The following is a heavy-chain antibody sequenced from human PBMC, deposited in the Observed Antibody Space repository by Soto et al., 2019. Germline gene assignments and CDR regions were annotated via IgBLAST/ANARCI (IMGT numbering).Heavy chain of an antibody. CDR3: ARGAMANFDY. Sequence: SVKVSCKASGGTFGSQGIAWVRQAPGQGLEWMGGFIAMLGTPTYAKKVQGRATISADESLTSSYLELRSLRSEDTGVYFCARGAMANFDYWGQGTAVTVSS. J-gene: IGHJ4*02. CDR1: GGTFGSQG. CDR2: FIAMLGTP. V-gene: IGHV1-69*13. D-gene: IGHD5-18*01.